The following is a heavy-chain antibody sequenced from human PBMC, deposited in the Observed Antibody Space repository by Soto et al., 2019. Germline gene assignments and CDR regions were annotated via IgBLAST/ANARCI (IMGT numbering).Heavy chain of an antibody. CDR3: ARDKFKYGGIDY. V-gene: IGHV4-59*01. CDR1: GGSISSYY. CDR2: IYYSGST. D-gene: IGHD4-17*01. J-gene: IGHJ4*02. Sequence: PSETLSLTCTVSGGSISSYYWSWIRQPPGKGLEWIGYIYYSGSTNYNPSLKSRVTISVDTSKNQFSLKLSSVTAADTAVYYCARDKFKYGGIDYWGPGTLVTVSS.